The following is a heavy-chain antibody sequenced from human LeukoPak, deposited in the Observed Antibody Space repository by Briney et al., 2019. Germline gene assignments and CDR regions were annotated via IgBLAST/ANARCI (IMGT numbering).Heavy chain of an antibody. D-gene: IGHD2-21*02. Sequence: ASVKVSCKVSGYTLSDLSIHWVRQAPGKGLEYVGGSDPEDGETFHAQNFQGRVTMTEDTNIDTAYMELSSLRSEDTAIYYCVTDRARLFWYFDLWGRGTLVTVSS. J-gene: IGHJ2*01. CDR2: SDPEDGET. V-gene: IGHV1-24*01. CDR3: VTDRARLFWYFDL. CDR1: GYTLSDLS.